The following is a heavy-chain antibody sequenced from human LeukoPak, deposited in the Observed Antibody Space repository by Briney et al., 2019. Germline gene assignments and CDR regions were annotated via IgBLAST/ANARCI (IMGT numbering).Heavy chain of an antibody. CDR3: ANRRAVTGTGFDY. D-gene: IGHD6-13*01. Sequence: GGSLRLSCAASGFIFSSYAMTWVRQAPGKGLEWVSAISGAGGSTYYADSVKGRFTISRDNSKNTLYLQMNGLRAEDTAVYYCANRRAVTGTGFDYWGQGTLVTVSS. CDR1: GFIFSSYA. V-gene: IGHV3-23*01. J-gene: IGHJ4*02. CDR2: ISGAGGST.